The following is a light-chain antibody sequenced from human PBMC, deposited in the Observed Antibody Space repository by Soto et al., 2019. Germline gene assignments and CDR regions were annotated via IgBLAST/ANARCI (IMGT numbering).Light chain of an antibody. Sequence: VLTQSPSASASLGASVKLTCTLSSGHSSYAIAWHQQQPEKGPRYLMKLNSDGSHSKGDGIPDRFSGSSSGAERYLTLSSLQSEDEADYYCQTWGTGVVFGGGTQLTVL. J-gene: IGLJ2*01. CDR2: LNSDGSH. V-gene: IGLV4-69*01. CDR3: QTWGTGVV. CDR1: SGHSSYA.